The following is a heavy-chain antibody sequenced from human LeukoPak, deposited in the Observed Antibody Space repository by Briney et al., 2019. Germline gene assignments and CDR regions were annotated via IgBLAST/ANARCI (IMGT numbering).Heavy chain of an antibody. V-gene: IGHV3-23*01. D-gene: IGHD3-16*01. CDR2: IGGRGSST. CDR1: RFTFSSHT. J-gene: IGHJ4*02. Sequence: GGSLRLSCAGSRFTFSSHTMTWVRQAAGKGLEWVSAIGGRGSSTYYADSVKGRFTISRDNSKYTVYLQMKSLRVEDTAIYYCAKEGGDWGQGTLVTVSS. CDR3: AKEGGD.